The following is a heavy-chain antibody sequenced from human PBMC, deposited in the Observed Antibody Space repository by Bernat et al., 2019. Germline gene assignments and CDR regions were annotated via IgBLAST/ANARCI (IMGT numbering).Heavy chain of an antibody. Sequence: QVTLRESGPALVKPTQTLTLTCTFSGFSLSTSGMCVSWIRQPPGKALEWLARIDWDDDKYYSTSLKTRLTISKDTSKNQVVLTMTNMDTVDKATYYCARRTVAATEEDAFDIWGQGTMVTVSS. CDR2: IDWDDDK. D-gene: IGHD6-19*01. CDR3: ARRTVAATEEDAFDI. CDR1: GFSLSTSGMC. J-gene: IGHJ3*02. V-gene: IGHV2-70*15.